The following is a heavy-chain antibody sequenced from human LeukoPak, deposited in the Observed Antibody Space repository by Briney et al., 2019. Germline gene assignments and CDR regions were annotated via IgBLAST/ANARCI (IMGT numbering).Heavy chain of an antibody. CDR1: GYTFTSYY. CDR2: IIPIFGTA. J-gene: IGHJ4*02. V-gene: IGHV1-69*13. Sequence: SVKVSCKASGYTFTSYYMHWVRQAPGQGLEWMGGIIPIFGTANYAQKFQGRVTITADESTSTAYMELSSLRSEDTAVYYCARVSGVGANHGYFDYWGQGTLVTVSS. CDR3: ARVSGVGANHGYFDY. D-gene: IGHD1-26*01.